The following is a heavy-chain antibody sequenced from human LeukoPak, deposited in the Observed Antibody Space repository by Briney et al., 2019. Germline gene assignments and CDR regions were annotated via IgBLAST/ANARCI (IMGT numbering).Heavy chain of an antibody. CDR1: GGTFSSYA. J-gene: IGHJ3*02. D-gene: IGHD3-22*01. V-gene: IGHV1-69*13. CDR3: AREGGNDSSGSGAFDI. CDR2: IIPIFGTA. Sequence: SVKVSCKASGGTFSSYAISWVRQAPGQGLEWMGGIIPIFGTANYAQKFQGRVTITADESTSTAYMELSSLRSEDTAVYYCAREGGNDSSGSGAFDIWGQGAMVTVSS.